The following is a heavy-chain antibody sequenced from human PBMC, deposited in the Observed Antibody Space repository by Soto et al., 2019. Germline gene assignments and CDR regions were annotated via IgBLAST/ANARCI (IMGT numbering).Heavy chain of an antibody. J-gene: IGHJ4*02. D-gene: IGHD5-18*01. V-gene: IGHV1-3*01. CDR2: INAGNGNT. Sequence: GASVKVSCKASGYTFTSYAMHWVRQAPGQRLEWMGWINAGNGNTKYSQKFQGRVTITRDTSVSTAYMELSSLRSEDTAVYYCARSPGYSYGDYWGQGTLVTVSS. CDR1: GYTFTSYA. CDR3: ARSPGYSYGDY.